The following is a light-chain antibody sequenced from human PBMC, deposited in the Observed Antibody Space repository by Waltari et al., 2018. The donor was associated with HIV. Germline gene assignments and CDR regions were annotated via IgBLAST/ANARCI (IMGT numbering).Light chain of an antibody. V-gene: IGKV1-12*01. J-gene: IGKJ4*01. Sequence: DIQMTQSPSSASASIGDRVTITCRASQGISIWLVWYQQKPGTAPRLFISAASSLQSGVPSRFSGSGSVTDFTLTITNLRPEDLGTCDCQQAHAFPLTFGGGTKVEI. CDR2: AAS. CDR1: QGISIW. CDR3: QQAHAFPLT.